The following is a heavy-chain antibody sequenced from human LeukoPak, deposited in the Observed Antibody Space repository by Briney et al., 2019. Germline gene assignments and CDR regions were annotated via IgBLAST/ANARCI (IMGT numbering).Heavy chain of an antibody. CDR2: IKQDGSEK. V-gene: IGHV3-7*01. D-gene: IGHD3-10*01. Sequence: GGSLRLSCAASGFTFSSCWMSWVRQAPGKGLEWVANIKQDGSEKYYVDSVKGRFTISRDNAKNSLYLQMNSLRAEDTAVYYCARDQRRLRGSGSYSPFDPWGQGTLVTVSS. CDR1: GFTFSSCW. CDR3: ARDQRRLRGSGSYSPFDP. J-gene: IGHJ5*02.